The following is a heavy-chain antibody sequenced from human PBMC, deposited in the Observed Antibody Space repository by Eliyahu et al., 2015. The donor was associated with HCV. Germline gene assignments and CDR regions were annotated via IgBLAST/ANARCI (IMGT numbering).Heavy chain of an antibody. CDR2: ITPFNANT. J-gene: IGHJ6*03. CDR1: GYTFTYRY. CDR3: GSQAAAGPRGDHYYIDV. D-gene: IGHD6-13*01. V-gene: IGHV1-45*02. Sequence: QMQLEQSGAEVKKTGSSVKVSCKASGYTFTYRYVHWVRQAPGRALEWMGWITPFNANTNYGQRFQDRVAITRDKSMSTAYMELRSLTSQDTAMYYCGSQAAAGPRGDHYYIDVWGKGTTVTVSS.